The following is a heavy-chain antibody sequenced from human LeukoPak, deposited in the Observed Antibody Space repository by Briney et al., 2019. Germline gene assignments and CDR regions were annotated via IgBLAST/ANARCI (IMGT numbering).Heavy chain of an antibody. CDR3: TRGVGRLDY. Sequence: SETLSLTYTVSGGSISSSSYYWGWIRQPPGKGLEWIGSIYYSGSTYYNPSLKSRVTISVDTSKNQFSLKLSSLTAADTAVYYCTRGVGRLDYWGQGTLVTVSS. V-gene: IGHV4-39*07. J-gene: IGHJ4*02. CDR2: IYYSGST. CDR1: GGSISSSSYY. D-gene: IGHD3-3*01.